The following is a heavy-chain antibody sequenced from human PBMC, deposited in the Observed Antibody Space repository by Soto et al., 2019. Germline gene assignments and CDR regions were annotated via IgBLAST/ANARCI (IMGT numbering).Heavy chain of an antibody. CDR3: ARVRSSPGRIYYYYYMDV. D-gene: IGHD6-6*01. J-gene: IGHJ6*03. CDR1: GFTVSSNY. Sequence: GGSLRLSCAASGFTVSSNYMSWVRQAPGKGLEWVSVIYSGGSTYYADSVKGRFTISRHNSKNTLYLQMNSLRAEDTAVYYCARVRSSPGRIYYYYYMDVWGKGTTVTVSS. V-gene: IGHV3-53*04. CDR2: IYSGGST.